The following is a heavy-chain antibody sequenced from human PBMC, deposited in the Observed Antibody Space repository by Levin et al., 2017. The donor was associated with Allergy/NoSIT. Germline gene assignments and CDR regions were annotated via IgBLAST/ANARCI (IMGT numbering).Heavy chain of an antibody. V-gene: IGHV3-33*01. CDR2: IWYDGSNK. J-gene: IGHJ6*04. CDR3: ARVDCSGGSCYFPVGSMDV. CDR1: GFTFSSYG. Sequence: GESLKISCAASGFTFSSYGMHWVRQAPGKGLEWVAVIWYDGSNKYYADSVKGRFTISRDNSKNTLYLQMNSLRAEDTAVYYCARVDCSGGSCYFPVGSMDVWGKGTTVTVSS. D-gene: IGHD2-15*01.